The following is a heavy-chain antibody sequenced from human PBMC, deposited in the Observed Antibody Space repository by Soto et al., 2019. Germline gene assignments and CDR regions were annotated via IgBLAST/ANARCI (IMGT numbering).Heavy chain of an antibody. CDR2: ISAYDGDT. V-gene: IGHV1-18*04. Sequence: QVQLVQSGAEVKKPGASVKVSCKASGYTFTSYGISWVRQAPGQGLEWMAWISAYDGDTDYAQSLQGRVTMTTDTSTRTAYMELRSLRSDDTAVYYCARDRPYSRGWEPIDYWGQGSLVTVSS. J-gene: IGHJ4*02. D-gene: IGHD6-19*01. CDR1: GYTFTSYG. CDR3: ARDRPYSRGWEPIDY.